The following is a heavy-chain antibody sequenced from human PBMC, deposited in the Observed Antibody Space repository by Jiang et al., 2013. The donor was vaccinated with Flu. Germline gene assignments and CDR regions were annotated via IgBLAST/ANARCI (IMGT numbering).Heavy chain of an antibody. CDR1: GGSFSGYY. D-gene: IGHD6-13*01. Sequence: LLKPSETLSLTCAVYGGSFSGYYWSWIRQPPGKGLEWIGEINHSGSTNYNPSLKSRVTISVDTSKNQFSLKLSSVTAADTAVYYCARGRGMTAGYWGQGNPGHRLL. V-gene: IGHV4-34*01. CDR3: ARGRGMTAGY. J-gene: IGHJ4*02. CDR2: INHSGST.